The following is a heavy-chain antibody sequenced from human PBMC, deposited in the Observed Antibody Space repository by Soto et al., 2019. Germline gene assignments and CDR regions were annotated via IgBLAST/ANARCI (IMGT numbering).Heavy chain of an antibody. D-gene: IGHD6-13*01. CDR3: ASGVSVPGTYAFHI. CDR2: MNPNSGNT. CDR1: GYTFTSYD. Sequence: QVQLVQSGAEVKKPGASVKVSCKASGYTFTSYDINWVRQATGQGLEWMGWMNPNSGNTGYAQKFQGRVTMTRNTSISTAYLELSSLRSDDTAVYYCASGVSVPGTYAFHILGQGTMVTLSS. J-gene: IGHJ3*02. V-gene: IGHV1-8*01.